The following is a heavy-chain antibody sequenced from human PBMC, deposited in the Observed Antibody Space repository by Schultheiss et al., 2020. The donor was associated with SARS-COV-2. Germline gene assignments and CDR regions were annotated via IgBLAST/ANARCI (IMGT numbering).Heavy chain of an antibody. J-gene: IGHJ4*02. V-gene: IGHV1-24*01. CDR2: FDPEDGET. CDR1: GYTLTELS. Sequence: VKVSCKVSGYTLTELSMHWVRQAPGKGLEWMGGFDPEDGETIYAQKFQGRVTMTEDTSTDTAYMELSSLRSEDTAVYYCATAFAVQQLVLPDYWGQGTLVTVSS. D-gene: IGHD6-6*01. CDR3: ATAFAVQQLVLPDY.